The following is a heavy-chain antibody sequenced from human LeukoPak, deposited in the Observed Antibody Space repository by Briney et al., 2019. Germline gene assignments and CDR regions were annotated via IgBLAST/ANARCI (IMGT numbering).Heavy chain of an antibody. CDR3: ARDSPRWGYGVWGLDY. CDR2: IMQDGSEK. V-gene: IGHV3-7*01. D-gene: IGHD3-16*01. Sequence: PGGSLRLSCAASGFTFSSYWMSWVRQAPGKGLEWVANIMQDGSEKYYVDSVKGRFTISRDNAKNSLYLQMNSLRAEDTAVYYCARDSPRWGYGVWGLDYWGQGTLVTVSS. CDR1: GFTFSSYW. J-gene: IGHJ4*02.